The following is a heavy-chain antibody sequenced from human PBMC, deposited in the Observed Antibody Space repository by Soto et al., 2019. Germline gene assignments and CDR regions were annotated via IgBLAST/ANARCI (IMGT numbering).Heavy chain of an antibody. D-gene: IGHD5-12*01. CDR3: ARGVVSTGYFDY. J-gene: IGHJ4*02. CDR2: SRDKGHSHTT. V-gene: IGHV3-72*01. CDR1: GLTFSDHY. Sequence: EVQLAESGRGLLQPGGSVRLSCAASGLTFSDHYMDWVRHAPGKGLEWVGRSRDKGHSHTTAYAGFVKGRFTIPSGDSENSLYLQMNSLKTEDTAVYYCARGVVSTGYFDYWGQATLVTVSS.